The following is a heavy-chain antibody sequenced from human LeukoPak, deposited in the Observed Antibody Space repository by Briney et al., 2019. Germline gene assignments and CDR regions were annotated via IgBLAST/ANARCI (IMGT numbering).Heavy chain of an antibody. CDR2: ISSSGSTI. Sequence: GGSLRLSCAASGFTFSDYYMSWIRQAPRRGLEWVSYISSSGSTIHYADSVKGRFTISRDNAKNSLYLQMNSLRAEDTAVYYCARDYTSIAAGSGYWGQGTLVTVSS. CDR1: GFTFSDYY. V-gene: IGHV3-11*04. J-gene: IGHJ4*02. D-gene: IGHD6-6*01. CDR3: ARDYTSIAAGSGY.